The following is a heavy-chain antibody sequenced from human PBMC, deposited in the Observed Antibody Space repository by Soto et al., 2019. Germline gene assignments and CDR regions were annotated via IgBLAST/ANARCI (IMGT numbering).Heavy chain of an antibody. CDR1: GGTFNNYP. Sequence: SVKVSCKASGGTFNNYPITWVGQAPGQGLEWMGGSIPIFGTANYAQKFQGRVTISVDESTSTAYMELSSLRSEDTAVYYCARGRGYSGDDHYYYFDMDVWGQGTTVTVSS. CDR3: ARGRGYSGDDHYYYFDMDV. CDR2: SIPIFGTA. J-gene: IGHJ6*02. D-gene: IGHD5-12*01. V-gene: IGHV1-69*13.